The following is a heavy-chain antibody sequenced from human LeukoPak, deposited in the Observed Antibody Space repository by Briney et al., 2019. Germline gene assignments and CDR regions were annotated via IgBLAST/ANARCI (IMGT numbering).Heavy chain of an antibody. V-gene: IGHV1-18*01. D-gene: IGHD5-24*01. CDR2: ISAYNGNT. Sequence: PQASVKVSCKASGYTFTSYGISWVRQAPGQGLEWMGWISAYNGNTNYAQKLQGRVTMTTDTSTSTAYMELSSLRSEDTAVYYCARDNSVRDEAWWFYPWGQGTLVTVSS. CDR1: GYTFTSYG. CDR3: ARDNSVRDEAWWFYP. J-gene: IGHJ5*02.